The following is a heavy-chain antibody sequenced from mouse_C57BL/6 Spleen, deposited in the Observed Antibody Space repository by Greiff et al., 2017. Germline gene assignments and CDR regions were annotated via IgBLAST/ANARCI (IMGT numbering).Heavy chain of an antibody. CDR2: IDPENGDT. Sequence: VQLKESGAELVRPGASVKLSCTASGFNIKDDYMHWVKQRPEQGLEWIGWIDPENGDTEYASKFQGKATITADTSSNTAYLQLSSLTSEDTAVYYCTTTDAYWGQGTLVTVAA. CDR3: TTTDAY. CDR1: GFNIKDDY. V-gene: IGHV14-4*01. J-gene: IGHJ3*01.